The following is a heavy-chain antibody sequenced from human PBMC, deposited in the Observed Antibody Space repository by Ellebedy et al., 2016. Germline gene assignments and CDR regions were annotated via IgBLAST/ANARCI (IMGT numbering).Heavy chain of an antibody. V-gene: IGHV3-7*01. J-gene: IGHJ4*02. CDR1: GFTFSSYW. CDR3: ARDLPRMAADDY. D-gene: IGHD6-13*01. Sequence: GGSLRLXXAASGFTFSSYWMSWVRQAPGKGLEWVANIKQDGSEKYYVDSEKGRFTISRDNAKNSLYLQMNNLRGEDTAVYYCARDLPRMAADDYWGQGTLVTVSS. CDR2: IKQDGSEK.